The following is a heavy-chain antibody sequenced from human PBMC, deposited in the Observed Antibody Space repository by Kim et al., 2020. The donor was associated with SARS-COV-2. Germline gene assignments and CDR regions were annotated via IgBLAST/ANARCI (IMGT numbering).Heavy chain of an antibody. CDR2: ISYDGSNK. Sequence: GGSLRLSCAASGFTFSSYGMHWVRQAPGKGLEWVAVISYDGSNKYYADSVKGRFTISRDNSKNTLYLQMNSLRAEDTAVYYCAKDYYDSSGYYTGDWGYFDYWGQGTLVTVSS. CDR3: AKDYYDSSGYYTGDWGYFDY. J-gene: IGHJ4*02. CDR1: GFTFSSYG. V-gene: IGHV3-30*18. D-gene: IGHD3-22*01.